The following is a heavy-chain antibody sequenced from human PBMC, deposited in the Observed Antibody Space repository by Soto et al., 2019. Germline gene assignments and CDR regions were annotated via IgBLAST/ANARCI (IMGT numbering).Heavy chain of an antibody. D-gene: IGHD5-12*01. CDR2: IIPIFGTA. J-gene: IGHJ3*02. Sequence: GASVKVSCKASGGTFSSYAISWVRQAPGQGLGWMGGIIPIFGTANYAQKFQGRVTITADKSTSTAYMELSSLRSEDTAVYYCARGGGRWLRGGPDAFDIWGQGTMVTVSS. CDR3: ARGGGRWLRGGPDAFDI. CDR1: GGTFSSYA. V-gene: IGHV1-69*06.